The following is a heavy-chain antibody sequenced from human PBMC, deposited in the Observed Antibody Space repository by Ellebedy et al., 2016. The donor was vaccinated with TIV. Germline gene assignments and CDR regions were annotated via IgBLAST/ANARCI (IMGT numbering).Heavy chain of an antibody. CDR1: RGSISNSRFY. J-gene: IGHJ4*02. D-gene: IGHD6-19*01. CDR2: NSYSGIT. CDR3: ARGVYTSGWYDY. V-gene: IGHV4-61*05. Sequence: MPSETLSLTCSVSRGSISNSRFYWDWIRQPPGKGLEWIGYNSYSGITNHSPSLRGRVTISVDTSKNQFSLNLKFMTAADTGIYYCARGVYTSGWYDYWGQGFPVTVSS.